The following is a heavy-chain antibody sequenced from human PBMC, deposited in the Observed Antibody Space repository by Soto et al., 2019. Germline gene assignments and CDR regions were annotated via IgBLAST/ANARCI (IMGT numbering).Heavy chain of an antibody. Sequence: QVQLVQSGAEVKKPAASVKVSCKASGYTFTNDYMHWVRQARGQGLEWMGIINPSTRTTNYAQKFTVRVAMARGTATSTVNRELSSLRSDDTAVYYCTRASRDMVRGVKECDYWGEGSLVTVSS. V-gene: IGHV1-46*01. CDR2: INPSTRTT. J-gene: IGHJ4*02. D-gene: IGHD3-10*01. CDR3: TRASRDMVRGVKECDY. CDR1: GYTFTNDY.